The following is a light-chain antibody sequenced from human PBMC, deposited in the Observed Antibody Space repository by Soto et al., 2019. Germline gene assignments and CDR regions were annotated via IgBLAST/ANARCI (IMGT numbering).Light chain of an antibody. CDR2: GAS. V-gene: IGKV3-20*01. J-gene: IGKJ1*01. CDR3: QQYSGSHQP. CDR1: QSVSSSY. Sequence: EMVLKQSQGTRYLSPGERATLSCRASQSVSSSYLAWYQQKPGQAPRLLIYGASSRATGIPDRFSGSGSGTAFTLTINRLEPEDFSVYYCQQYSGSHQPFGQGTKVDSK.